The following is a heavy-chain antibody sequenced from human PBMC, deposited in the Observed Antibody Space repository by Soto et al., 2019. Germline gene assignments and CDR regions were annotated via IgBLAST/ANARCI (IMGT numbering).Heavy chain of an antibody. Sequence: GESLKISCKGSGYSFTSYWIGWVRQMPGKGLEWMGIIYPGDSDTRYSPSFQGQVTISADKSISTAYLQWSSLKASDTAMYYCARLKYSYGIYYYYYGMDVWGQGTTVTVSS. CDR3: ARLKYSYGIYYYYYGMDV. CDR1: GYSFTSYW. V-gene: IGHV5-51*01. J-gene: IGHJ6*02. D-gene: IGHD5-18*01. CDR2: IYPGDSDT.